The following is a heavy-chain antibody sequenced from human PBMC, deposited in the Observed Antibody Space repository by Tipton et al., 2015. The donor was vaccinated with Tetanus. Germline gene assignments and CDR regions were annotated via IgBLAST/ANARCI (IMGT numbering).Heavy chain of an antibody. D-gene: IGHD2-21*01. CDR2: IYYSGST. CDR1: GASIGGSPYF. CDR3: ARANDEFPKTGPFDS. J-gene: IGHJ4*02. Sequence: TLSLTCTVSGASIGGSPYFWNWIRHQPGKGLEWIGYIYYSGSTYYNPSLKSRITVSLDASKNQFSLRLTSVTAADTAVYYCARANDEFPKTGPFDSWGQGSLVIVSS. V-gene: IGHV4-31*03.